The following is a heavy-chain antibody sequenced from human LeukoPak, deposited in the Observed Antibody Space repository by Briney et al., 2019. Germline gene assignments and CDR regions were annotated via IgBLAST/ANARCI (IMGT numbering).Heavy chain of an antibody. CDR2: INPSGGGT. CDR1: GYTFTSYY. V-gene: IGHV1-46*01. CDR3: ARDFMKGRRQTYANWFDP. D-gene: IGHD3-10*01. Sequence: ASVKVSCKASGYTFTSYYIHRVRQAPGHGLEWMGIINPSGGGTSYAQKFQGRVTMTSDTSPSTVYMELSNLKSEDTAVYYCARDFMKGRRQTYANWFDPWGQGTQVTVFS. J-gene: IGHJ5*02.